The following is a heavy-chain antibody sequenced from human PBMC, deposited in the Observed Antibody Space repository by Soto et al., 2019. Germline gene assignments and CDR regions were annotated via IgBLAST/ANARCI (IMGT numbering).Heavy chain of an antibody. J-gene: IGHJ4*02. D-gene: IGHD3-16*01. Sequence: DVQLVQSGVEVKKPGESLKISCKASGYRFIAYWIAWVRQRPGKGLEWMGVIYPADSDTRYSPSFQGQVTISVDKSIGTAYLQWSGLKASDTAMYYCARRPVSNDYYFDYWGQGTLVSVSS. V-gene: IGHV5-51*01. CDR2: IYPADSDT. CDR3: ARRPVSNDYYFDY. CDR1: GYRFIAYW.